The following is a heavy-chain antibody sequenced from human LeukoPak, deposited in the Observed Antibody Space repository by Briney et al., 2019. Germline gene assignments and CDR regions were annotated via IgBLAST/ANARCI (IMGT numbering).Heavy chain of an antibody. D-gene: IGHD3-22*01. J-gene: IGHJ6*02. CDR2: IDDSGVIR. CDR3: AKRLRRNYYYHYAMDV. CDR1: GFTFKTHA. V-gene: IGHV3-23*01. Sequence: GGSLRLSCAASGFTFKTHAMSWVRQAPGKGLEWVSRIDDSGVIRSYADSVKGRFTISRDNSKMTLTLQMNSLRAEDTAVYYCAKRLRRNYYYHYAMDVWGQGTTVTVSS.